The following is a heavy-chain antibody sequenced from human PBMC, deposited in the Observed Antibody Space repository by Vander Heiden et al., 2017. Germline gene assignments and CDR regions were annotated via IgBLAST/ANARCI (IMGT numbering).Heavy chain of an antibody. CDR1: GGSISSGGYY. CDR2: IYYSGST. Sequence: QVQLQESGPGLVEPSQTLSLTCTVSGGSISSGGYYWSWIRQHPGKGLEWIGYIYYSGSTYYNPSLKSRVTISVDTSKNQFSLKLSSVTAADTAVYYCARVRYGSGSLPKYWYFDLWGRGTLVTVSS. J-gene: IGHJ2*01. V-gene: IGHV4-31*03. D-gene: IGHD3-10*01. CDR3: ARVRYGSGSLPKYWYFDL.